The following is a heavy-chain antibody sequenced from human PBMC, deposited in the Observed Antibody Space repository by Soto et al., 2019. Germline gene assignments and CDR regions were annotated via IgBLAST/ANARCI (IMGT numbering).Heavy chain of an antibody. D-gene: IGHD5-18*01. CDR3: ARDPEFGFGYSSAFAMDV. Sequence: QVQLVQSGAEVKKPGASVKVSCKASGYTFSNYGISWVRQGPGQGLEWMGWISGYNGNTHYEEKVQDRIKMTTDTSTSTTYLALRSLRSDDTAVYFCARDPEFGFGYSSAFAMDVWGQGTTVTVSS. CDR2: ISGYNGNT. V-gene: IGHV1-18*01. CDR1: GYTFSNYG. J-gene: IGHJ6*02.